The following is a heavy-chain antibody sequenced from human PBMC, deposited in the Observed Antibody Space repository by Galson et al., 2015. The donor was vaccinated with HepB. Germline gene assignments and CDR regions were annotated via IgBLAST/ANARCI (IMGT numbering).Heavy chain of an antibody. Sequence: SLRLSCAASGFTFSSYGMHWVRQAPGKGLEWVAVISYDGSNKYYADSVKGRFTISRDNSKNTLYLQMNSLRAEDTAVYYCAKDSRAYCGGDCYPPFDYWGQGTLVTVSS. CDR3: AKDSRAYCGGDCYPPFDY. CDR2: ISYDGSNK. CDR1: GFTFSSYG. J-gene: IGHJ4*02. D-gene: IGHD2-21*01. V-gene: IGHV3-30*18.